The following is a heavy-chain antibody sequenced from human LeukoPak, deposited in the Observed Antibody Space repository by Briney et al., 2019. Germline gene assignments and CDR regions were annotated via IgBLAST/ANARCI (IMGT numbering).Heavy chain of an antibody. CDR1: GLTFTKYW. D-gene: IGHD2/OR15-2a*01. Sequence: PGGSLRLSRAASGLTFTKYWMHWVRQAPGKGLMWVSRVDFDGTGTTYADSVRGRFTISRDNAKNTVYLQMNSLRAEDTAVYFCATGLGFYYDYWGQGTLVTVSS. CDR2: VDFDGTGT. J-gene: IGHJ4*02. V-gene: IGHV3-74*03. CDR3: ATGLGFYYDY.